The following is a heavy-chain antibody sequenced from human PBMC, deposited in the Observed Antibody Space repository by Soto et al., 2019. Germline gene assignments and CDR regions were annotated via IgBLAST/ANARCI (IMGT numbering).Heavy chain of an antibody. CDR3: ARDHYDILTGYHPIGY. D-gene: IGHD3-9*01. CDR2: ISSSSYI. Sequence: GGSLRLSCAASGFTFSSYSMNWVRQAPGKGLEWVSSISSSSYIYYADSVKGRFTISRDNAKNSLYLQMNSLRAEDTAVYYCARDHYDILTGYHPIGYWGQGTLVTVSS. V-gene: IGHV3-21*01. CDR1: GFTFSSYS. J-gene: IGHJ4*02.